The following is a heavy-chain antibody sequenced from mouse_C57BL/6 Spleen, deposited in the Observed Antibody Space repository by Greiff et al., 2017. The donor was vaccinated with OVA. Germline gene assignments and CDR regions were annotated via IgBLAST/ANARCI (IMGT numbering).Heavy chain of an antibody. CDR3: ARSPYYYGSSYGAMDY. J-gene: IGHJ4*01. CDR2: IHPNSGST. Sequence: VQLQQPGAELVKPGASVKLSCKASGYTFTSYWMHWVKQRPGQGLEWIGMIHPNSGSTNYNEKFKSKATLTVDKSSSTAYMQLSSLTSEDSAVYYCARSPYYYGSSYGAMDYWGQGTSVTVSS. CDR1: GYTFTSYW. V-gene: IGHV1-64*01. D-gene: IGHD1-1*01.